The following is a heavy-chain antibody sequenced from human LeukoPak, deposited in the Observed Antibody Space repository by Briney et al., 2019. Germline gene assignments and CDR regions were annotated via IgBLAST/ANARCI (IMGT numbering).Heavy chain of an antibody. CDR1: GGSISSSTYY. CDR3: AGQAISGYDPPPFDS. V-gene: IGHV4-39*01. Sequence: KPSETLSLTCTVSGGSISSSTYYWGWIRQPPGKGLEWIGNLYYSGSTYYNPSLKSRVTISVDTSKNQFSLKLSSVTAAATAVYYCAGQAISGYDPPPFDSWGQGTLVTVSS. CDR2: LYYSGST. J-gene: IGHJ4*02. D-gene: IGHD5-12*01.